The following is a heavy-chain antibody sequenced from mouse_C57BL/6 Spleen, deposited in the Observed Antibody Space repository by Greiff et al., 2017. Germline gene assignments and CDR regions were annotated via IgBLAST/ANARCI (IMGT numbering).Heavy chain of an antibody. D-gene: IGHD2-1*01. J-gene: IGHJ4*01. CDR2: INPNYGTT. V-gene: IGHV1-39*01. CDR1: GYSFTDYN. Sequence: VQLQQSGPDLVKPGASVKISCKASGYSFTDYNMNWVKQSHGKSLEWIGVINPNYGTTSYNQKFKGKATLTVDQSSSTAYMQLNSLTSEDSAVYYCARNRYYGNYDAMDYWGQGTSVTVSS. CDR3: ARNRYYGNYDAMDY.